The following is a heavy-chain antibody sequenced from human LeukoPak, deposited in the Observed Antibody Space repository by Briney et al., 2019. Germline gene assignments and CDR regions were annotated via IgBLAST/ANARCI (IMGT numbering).Heavy chain of an antibody. V-gene: IGHV3-30*18. Sequence: QPGGSLRLSCAASGFSFSSYGMHWVRQAPGKGLEWVTVISYDGSDKYYADSVKGRFTISRDNSKNTLYLQMNSLRGEDTAVYHCAKQWSGGSALYWFDPWGQGTLVTVSS. CDR1: GFSFSSYG. J-gene: IGHJ5*02. D-gene: IGHD2-15*01. CDR3: AKQWSGGSALYWFDP. CDR2: ISYDGSDK.